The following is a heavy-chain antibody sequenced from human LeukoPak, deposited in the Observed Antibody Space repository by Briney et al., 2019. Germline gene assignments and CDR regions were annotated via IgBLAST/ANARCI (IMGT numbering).Heavy chain of an antibody. D-gene: IGHD4-17*01. CDR3: AKIPQTTSVGYFDY. Sequence: QPGGSLRLSCAASGFTFGSCAMSWVRQAPGKGLERVSGISGSGVSTYYADSVKGRFTISRDNSKNTLYLQMSSLRAEDTAVYYCAKIPQTTSVGYFDYWGQGNLVTVSS. J-gene: IGHJ4*02. CDR1: GFTFGSCA. CDR2: ISGSGVST. V-gene: IGHV3-23*01.